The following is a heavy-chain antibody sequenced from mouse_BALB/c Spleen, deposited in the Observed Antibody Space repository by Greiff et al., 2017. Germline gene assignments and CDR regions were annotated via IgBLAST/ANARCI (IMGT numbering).Heavy chain of an antibody. CDR1: GFNIKDTY. V-gene: IGHV14-3*02. Sequence: EVKLQESGAELVKPGASVKLSCTASGFNIKDTYMHWVKQRPEQGLEWIGRIDPANGNTKYDPKFQGKATITADTSSNTAYLQLSSLTSEDTAVYYCARIYYGSSRDYWGQGTTLTVSS. CDR3: ARIYYGSSRDY. J-gene: IGHJ2*01. CDR2: IDPANGNT. D-gene: IGHD1-1*01.